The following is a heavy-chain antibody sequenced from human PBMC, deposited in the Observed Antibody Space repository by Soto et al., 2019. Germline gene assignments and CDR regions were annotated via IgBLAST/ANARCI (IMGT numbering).Heavy chain of an antibody. CDR3: ARVDVVTYYYYGMDV. Sequence: SETLSLTCTVSGGSISSSSDYWGWIRQPPGKGLEWIGSIYYSGSTYYNPSLKSRVTISVDTSKNQFSLKLSSVTAADTAVYYCARVDVVTYYYYGMDVWGQGTTVTVS. CDR2: IYYSGST. D-gene: IGHD3-22*01. V-gene: IGHV4-39*01. J-gene: IGHJ6*02. CDR1: GGSISSSSDY.